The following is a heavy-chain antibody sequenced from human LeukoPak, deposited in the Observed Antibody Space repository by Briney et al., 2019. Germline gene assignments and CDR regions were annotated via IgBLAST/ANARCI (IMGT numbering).Heavy chain of an antibody. CDR2: MSDSGGT. CDR3: AKDRGMVGASVRAFDY. V-gene: IGHV3-23*01. J-gene: IGHJ4*02. CDR1: GITLSNHG. D-gene: IGHD1-26*01. Sequence: GGSLRLSCAVSGITLSNHGMSWVRQAPGKGLEWVAGMSDSGGTNYADSVKGRFTISRDNSQNTLYLQMSSLRGEDTALYYCAKDRGMVGASVRAFDYWGQGTLVTVSS.